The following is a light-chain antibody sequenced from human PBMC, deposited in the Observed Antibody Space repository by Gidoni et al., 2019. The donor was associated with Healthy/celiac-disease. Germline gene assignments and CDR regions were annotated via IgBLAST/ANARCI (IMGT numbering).Light chain of an antibody. Sequence: QSALTQPASVSGYPGPSITISCTGTSSYVGGYNFVSWYQQNPGNAPKLMIYDVSNRPSRVSNRFSGSKSGNTASLTISGLQAEDEADYYCSSYTSSITLFGTGTKVTVL. J-gene: IGLJ1*01. CDR3: SSYTSSITL. CDR1: SSYVGGYNF. CDR2: DVS. V-gene: IGLV2-14*03.